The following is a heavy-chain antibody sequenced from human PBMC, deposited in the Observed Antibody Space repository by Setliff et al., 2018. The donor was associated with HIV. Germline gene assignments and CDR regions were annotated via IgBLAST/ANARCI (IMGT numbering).Heavy chain of an antibody. Sequence: GASVKVSCKASGYTFTNYGISWVRQAPGQGLEWMGWISTYNGNKHYAQKLQGRVTMTTDTSTSTAYMELRSLRSDDTAVYYCARGQTTNNIKAEAFDIWGQGTLVTVS. J-gene: IGHJ3*02. CDR3: ARGQTTNNIKAEAFDI. CDR1: GYTFTNYG. V-gene: IGHV1-18*01. D-gene: IGHD1-20*01. CDR2: ISTYNGNK.